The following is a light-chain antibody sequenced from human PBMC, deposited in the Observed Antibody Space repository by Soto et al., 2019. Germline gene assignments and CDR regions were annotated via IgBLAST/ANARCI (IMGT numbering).Light chain of an antibody. J-gene: IGKJ5*01. CDR1: QGISSW. CDR3: QQANSFPIT. CDR2: AAS. V-gene: IGKV1-12*01. Sequence: DIQMTQSPSSVSASVGDRFTITCRASQGISSWLAWYQQKPGKAPKILIYAASSLQSGVTSRFSGSGSWTEFTLTIISRQPDDFATYYCQQANSFPITFGQGTRLEIK.